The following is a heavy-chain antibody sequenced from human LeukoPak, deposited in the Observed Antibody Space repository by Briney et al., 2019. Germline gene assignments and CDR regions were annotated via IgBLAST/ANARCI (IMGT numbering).Heavy chain of an antibody. CDR3: ASIPYYDFWSGKTSN. V-gene: IGHV4-59*01. CDR2: IYYSGST. D-gene: IGHD3-3*01. CDR1: GGSISSYY. J-gene: IGHJ4*02. Sequence: PSETLSLTCTVSGGSISSYYWSWIRQPPGKGLEWIGYIYYSGSTNYNPSLKSRVTISVDTSKNQFSLKLSSVTAADTAVYYCASIPYYDFWSGKTSNWGQGTLVTVSS.